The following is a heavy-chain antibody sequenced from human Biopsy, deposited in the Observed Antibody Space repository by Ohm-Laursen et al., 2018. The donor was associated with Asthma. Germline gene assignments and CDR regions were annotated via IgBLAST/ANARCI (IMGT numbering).Heavy chain of an antibody. V-gene: IGHV2-5*02. Sequence: TRTLTLTYSFSGFSLRTPGVGVGWIRQSPGKALEWLALIYWDDYNLFRPSLKRRLTITKDPSKNQVVLTMTKMDPVDSGTYYCALSQDSGFDDHSPSWFDPWGQGTLVTVSS. CDR2: IYWDDYN. D-gene: IGHD3-9*01. CDR1: GFSLRTPGVG. J-gene: IGHJ5*02. CDR3: ALSQDSGFDDHSPSWFDP.